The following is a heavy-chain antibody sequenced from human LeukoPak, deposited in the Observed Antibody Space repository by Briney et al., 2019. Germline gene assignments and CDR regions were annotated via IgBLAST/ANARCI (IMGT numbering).Heavy chain of an antibody. CDR2: ISSSSSYI. CDR3: ARDRYQGYFDY. J-gene: IGHJ4*02. V-gene: IGHV3-21*01. D-gene: IGHD1-14*01. Sequence: GGSLRLSCAASGFTFSSYSMNWVRQAPGKGLEWVSSISSSSSYIYYAGSVKGRFTISRDNAKNSLYLQMNSLRAEDTAVYYCARDRYQGYFDYWGQGTLVTVSS. CDR1: GFTFSSYS.